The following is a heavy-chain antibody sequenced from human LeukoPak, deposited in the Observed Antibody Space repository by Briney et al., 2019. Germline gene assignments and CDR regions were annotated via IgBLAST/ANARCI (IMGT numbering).Heavy chain of an antibody. J-gene: IGHJ4*02. CDR2: INPSGGST. V-gene: IGHV1-46*01. CDR1: GYTFTSYY. CDR3: ARDLAGHSGSYYFDY. D-gene: IGHD1-26*01. Sequence: ASVKVSCKASGYTFTSYYMHWVRQAPGRGLEWMGMINPSGGSTSYAQKFQGRVTMTRDTSTSTVYMELSSLRSEDTAVYYCARDLAGHSGSYYFDYWGQGTLVTVSS.